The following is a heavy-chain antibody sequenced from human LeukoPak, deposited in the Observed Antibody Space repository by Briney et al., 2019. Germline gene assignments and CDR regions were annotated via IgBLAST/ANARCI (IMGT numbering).Heavy chain of an antibody. J-gene: IGHJ4*02. V-gene: IGHV3-7*03. D-gene: IGHD2-21*02. CDR2: IKQDGGQK. CDR1: GFTFSNYW. Sequence: GGSLRLSCAASGFTFSNYWMSWVRQTPGKGLEWLANIKQDGGQKYYVDSVKGRFTVSRDNAKKSLYLQMNTLRAEDTAVYYCARGIIVVTALYFDSWGPGTLVTVSS. CDR3: ARGIIVVTALYFDS.